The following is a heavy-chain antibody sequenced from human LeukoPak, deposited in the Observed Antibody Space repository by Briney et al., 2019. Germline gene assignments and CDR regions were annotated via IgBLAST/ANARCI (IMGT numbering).Heavy chain of an antibody. CDR3: VREMGDSGTRDSFDY. Sequence: GGSLRLSCVASGFKFGDNAMHWVRQVPGKGLQWVSGVSWNSDRIDYADSVKGRFRISRDNARNSLFLQMNSRRAEDTAFYYCVREMGDSGTRDSFDYWGRGTLVTVSS. CDR1: GFKFGDNA. CDR2: VSWNSDRI. V-gene: IGHV3-9*01. J-gene: IGHJ4*02. D-gene: IGHD1-26*01.